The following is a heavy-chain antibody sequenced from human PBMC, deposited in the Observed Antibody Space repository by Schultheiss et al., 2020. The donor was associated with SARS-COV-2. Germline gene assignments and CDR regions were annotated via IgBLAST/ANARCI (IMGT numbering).Heavy chain of an antibody. CDR3: GKSSGSVYFDS. CDR1: GGSISSYY. J-gene: IGHJ4*02. D-gene: IGHD6-19*01. Sequence: SETLSLTCTVSGGSISSYYWSWIRQPPGKGLEWIGYIYYSGSTNYNPSLKSRVTISLDTSKNQFSLNLTSVTAADTAVYYCGKSSGSVYFDSWGQGTLVTVSS. CDR2: IYYSGST. V-gene: IGHV4-59*01.